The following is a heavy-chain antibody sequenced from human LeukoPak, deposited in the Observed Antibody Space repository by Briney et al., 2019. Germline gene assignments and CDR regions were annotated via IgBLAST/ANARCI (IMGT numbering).Heavy chain of an antibody. CDR2: IYYSGST. CDR1: GGSISSSSYY. D-gene: IGHD3-22*01. Sequence: SETLSLTCTVSGGSISSSSYYWGWIRQPPGKGLEWIGSIYYSGSTYYNPSLKSRVTISVDTSKNQFSLKLSSVTAADTAVYYCARLSAPRYYYDSSGYYNIDYWGQGTLSPSPQ. CDR3: ARLSAPRYYYDSSGYYNIDY. V-gene: IGHV4-39*01. J-gene: IGHJ4*02.